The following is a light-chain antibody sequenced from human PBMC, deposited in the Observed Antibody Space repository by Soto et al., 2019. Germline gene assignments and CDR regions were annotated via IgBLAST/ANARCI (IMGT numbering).Light chain of an antibody. V-gene: IGKV1-17*03. CDR2: AAS. Sequence: DTQMTQSPSAMSASVGDRVTITCRASRDITNYVAWFQQNPGQVPKRLIYAASSLHRGVPSRFSGSGSGTEFTLTISSLQPEDFATYYFLQHNTYPHTFGQGTKLEIK. J-gene: IGKJ2*01. CDR3: LQHNTYPHT. CDR1: RDITNY.